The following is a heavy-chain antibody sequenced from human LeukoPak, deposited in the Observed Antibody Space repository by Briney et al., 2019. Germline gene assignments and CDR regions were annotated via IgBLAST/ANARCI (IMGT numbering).Heavy chain of an antibody. CDR2: IWYDGSNT. J-gene: IGHJ4*02. CDR3: ARDHGGY. CDR1: GFTFSSYG. D-gene: IGHD3-16*01. Sequence: GGSLRLSCAASGFTFSSYGMHWVRQAPGKGLEWVAIIWYDGSNTYYADSVKGRFTISRDNSKNTLYLEMNSLRAEDTAVYYCARDHGGYWGQGTLVTVSS. V-gene: IGHV3-33*01.